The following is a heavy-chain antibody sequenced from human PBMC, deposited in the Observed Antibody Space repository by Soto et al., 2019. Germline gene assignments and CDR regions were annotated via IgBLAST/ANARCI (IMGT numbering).Heavy chain of an antibody. J-gene: IGHJ4*02. CDR2: ISGSGGST. V-gene: IGHV3-23*01. D-gene: IGHD2-2*01. Sequence: EVQLLESGGGLVQPGGSLRLSCAASGFTFSSYAMSWVRQAPGKGLEWVSAISGSGGSTYYADSVKGRFTISRDNSKNTLYLQMNGLRAEGTAVYYCAKGRGSCSSTSCYVGSDYWGQGTLVTVSS. CDR1: GFTFSSYA. CDR3: AKGRGSCSSTSCYVGSDY.